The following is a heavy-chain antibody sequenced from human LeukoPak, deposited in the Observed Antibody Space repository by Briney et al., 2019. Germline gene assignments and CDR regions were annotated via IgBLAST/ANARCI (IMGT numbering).Heavy chain of an antibody. CDR1: GFTFSNYG. CDR3: AKDVPTAYFDY. Sequence: GGSLRLSCAASGFTFSNYGMHWVRQAPGKGLEWVAFVRYDEATKFYADSVKGRFTISRDNSKTTLYLQMNSLRAEDTAVYYCAKDVPTAYFDYWGQGTLVTVSS. D-gene: IGHD2-2*01. V-gene: IGHV3-30*02. CDR2: VRYDEATK. J-gene: IGHJ4*02.